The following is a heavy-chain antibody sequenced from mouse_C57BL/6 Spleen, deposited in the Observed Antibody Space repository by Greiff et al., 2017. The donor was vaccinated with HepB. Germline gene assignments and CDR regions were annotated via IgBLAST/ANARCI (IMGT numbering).Heavy chain of an antibody. CDR3: ARGVLRFFDY. J-gene: IGHJ2*01. D-gene: IGHD1-1*01. V-gene: IGHV1-50*01. CDR2: IDPSDSYT. Sequence: QVQLKQPGAELVKPGASVKLSCKASGYTFTSYWMQWVKQRPGQGLEWIGEIDPSDSYTNYNQKFKGKATLTVDTSSSTAYMQLSSLTSEDSAVYYCARGVLRFFDYWGQGTTLTVSS. CDR1: GYTFTSYW.